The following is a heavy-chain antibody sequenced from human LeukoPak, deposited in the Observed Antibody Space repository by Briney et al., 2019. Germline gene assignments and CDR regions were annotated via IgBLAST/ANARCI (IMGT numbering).Heavy chain of an antibody. CDR3: ARAGLAGHDALDI. CDR1: GFAVIRNY. Sequence: PGGSLRLSCAASGFAVIRNYMNWVRQAPGKGLEWVSLIYSGGSTYYADSVKGRFTISRDNSKNTLYLQMNSLRGEDTAVYYCARAGLAGHDALDIWGQGTMVTVSS. V-gene: IGHV3-53*01. D-gene: IGHD3-10*01. J-gene: IGHJ3*02. CDR2: IYSGGST.